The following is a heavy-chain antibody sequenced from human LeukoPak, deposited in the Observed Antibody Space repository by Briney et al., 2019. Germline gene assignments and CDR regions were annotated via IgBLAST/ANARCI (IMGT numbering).Heavy chain of an antibody. J-gene: IGHJ4*02. D-gene: IGHD2-2*01. Sequence: SGGSLRLSCAASGFTFSYYVMHWVRQAPGKGLEWVSGISWGSGSIGYADSVKGRFTISRDNAKTSLYLQMNSLRAEDTALYYCAKAACSDISCYGGMEYWGQGALVTVSS. CDR2: ISWGSGSI. CDR1: GFTFSYYV. CDR3: AKAACSDISCYGGMEY. V-gene: IGHV3-9*01.